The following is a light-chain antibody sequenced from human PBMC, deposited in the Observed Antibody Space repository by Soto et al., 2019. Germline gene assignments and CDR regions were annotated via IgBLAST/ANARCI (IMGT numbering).Light chain of an antibody. V-gene: IGKV3-20*01. CDR1: QSFSSRK. CDR2: GAS. J-gene: IGKJ4*01. CDR3: LQYDTSPLT. Sequence: LAKSLGTLSLPKGERATLSCRASQSFSSRKIAWFQQKPGQAPRLLMYGASSRGTGIPDRFSGGGSGTDFTLTISRLEPEDFAVYYCLQYDTSPLTFGGGTKVDI.